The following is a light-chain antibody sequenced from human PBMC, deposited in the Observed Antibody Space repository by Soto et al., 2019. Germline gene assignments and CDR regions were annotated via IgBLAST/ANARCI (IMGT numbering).Light chain of an antibody. CDR1: QTIDSW. V-gene: IGKV1-5*03. Sequence: DSQMTQSPSSLSASVGDRVTITCRASQTIDSWLAWYQQRPGKPPNLLIYKASTLASGVPSRFSGSGSGTEFTLTTSSLQPEDFATYSCLQHYSYPWSFGQGTKVDIK. CDR3: LQHYSYPWS. CDR2: KAS. J-gene: IGKJ1*01.